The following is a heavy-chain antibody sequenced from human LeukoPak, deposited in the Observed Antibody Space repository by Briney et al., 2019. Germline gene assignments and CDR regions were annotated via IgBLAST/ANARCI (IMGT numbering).Heavy chain of an antibody. CDR2: IYHSGST. CDR1: GYSISSGYY. CDR3: ARQIAADAFDI. V-gene: IGHV4-38-2*01. D-gene: IGHD6-13*01. J-gene: IGHJ3*02. Sequence: PSETLSLTCAVSGYSISSGYYWGWIRQPPGKGLEWIGSIYHSGSTYYNPSLKSRVTISVDTSKNQFSLKLCSVTAADTAVYYCARQIAADAFDIWGQGTMVTVSS.